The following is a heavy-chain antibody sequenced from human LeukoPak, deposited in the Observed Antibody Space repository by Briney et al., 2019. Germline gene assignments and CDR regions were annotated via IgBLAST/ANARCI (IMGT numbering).Heavy chain of an antibody. CDR1: GGTFSSYA. V-gene: IGHV1-69*05. CDR2: IIPIFGTA. D-gene: IGHD3-10*01. CDR3: ARVAVTMVRGEPYYYYGMDV. J-gene: IGHJ6*02. Sequence: SVKVSCKASGGTFSSYAISWVRQAPGQGLEWMGGIIPIFGTANYAQKFQGRVTITTDESTSTAYMELSSLRSEDTAVYYCARVAVTMVRGEPYYYYGMDVWGQGTTVTVSS.